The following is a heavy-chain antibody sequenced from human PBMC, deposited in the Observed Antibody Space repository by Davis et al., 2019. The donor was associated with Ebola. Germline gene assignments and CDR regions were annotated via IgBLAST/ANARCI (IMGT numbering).Heavy chain of an antibody. CDR1: GYTFTAHY. J-gene: IGHJ4*02. Sequence: ASVKVSCKASGYTFTAHYLHWVRQAPGQGLEWMGWINPNSGDTKYAQKFQGIISMTRDTTTNTAYMELTRPTFDDTAVYFCAIGSNFWSGYFMAYFDYWGQGTLVTVSS. D-gene: IGHD3-3*01. V-gene: IGHV1-2*02. CDR2: INPNSGDT. CDR3: AIGSNFWSGYFMAYFDY.